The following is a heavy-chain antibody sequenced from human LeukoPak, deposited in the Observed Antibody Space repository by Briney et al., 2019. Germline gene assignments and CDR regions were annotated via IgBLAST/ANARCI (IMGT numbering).Heavy chain of an antibody. CDR2: INHSGST. V-gene: IGHV4-34*01. CDR3: ARHQSYGDYVYYCYGMDV. CDR1: GGSFSGYY. J-gene: IGHJ6*02. D-gene: IGHD4-17*01. Sequence: SETLSLTCAVYGGSFSGYYWSWIRQPPGKGLEWIGEINHSGSTNYNPSLKSRVTISVDTSKNQFSLKLSSVTAADTAVYYCARHQSYGDYVYYCYGMDVWGQGTTVTVSS.